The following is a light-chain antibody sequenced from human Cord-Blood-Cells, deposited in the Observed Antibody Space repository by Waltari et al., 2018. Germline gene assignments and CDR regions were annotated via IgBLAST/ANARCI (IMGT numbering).Light chain of an antibody. CDR2: GAS. CDR3: QQANSVPHT. Sequence: DIQMTQSTSSVSASVGDRVTITCRASQGIIILLAWYQQKPGQVPKLLIYGASRLKSGDPSRFRGSGSWSDFTLTINSLQPADFATYYCQQANSVPHTFGGGTNVDIK. J-gene: IGKJ4*01. V-gene: IGKV1-12*01. CDR1: QGIIIL.